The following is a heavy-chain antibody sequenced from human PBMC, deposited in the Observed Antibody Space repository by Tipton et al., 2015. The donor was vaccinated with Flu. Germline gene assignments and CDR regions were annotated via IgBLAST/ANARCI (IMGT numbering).Heavy chain of an antibody. CDR2: IHYRGST. V-gene: IGHV4-59*01. Sequence: TLSLTCTVSGDSITNYYWGWIRQPPGQGLEWIGSIHYRGSTNYNPSLKSRVTISVDTSKNQFSLKLNSVTAADTAVYYCAREGGSRALYYYAMDVWGQGTTVTVSS. CDR1: GDSITNYY. CDR3: AREGGSRALYYYAMDV. J-gene: IGHJ6*02. D-gene: IGHD1-26*01.